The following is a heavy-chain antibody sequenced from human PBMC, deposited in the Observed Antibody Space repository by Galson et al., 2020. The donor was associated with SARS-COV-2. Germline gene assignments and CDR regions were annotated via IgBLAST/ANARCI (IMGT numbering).Heavy chain of an antibody. CDR2: ISYDGRNK. CDR1: GFTFRSYA. CDR3: ARDFLWFGDLKRDFYYGMDV. J-gene: IGHJ6*02. D-gene: IGHD3-10*01. Sequence: GESLKISCAASGFTFRSYAMHWVRQAPGKGLEWVAVISYDGRNKDYADSVKGRFTISRDDSKNALYLQMNSLRTEDTAVYYCARDFLWFGDLKRDFYYGMDVWGQGTTVTVSS. V-gene: IGHV3-30*04.